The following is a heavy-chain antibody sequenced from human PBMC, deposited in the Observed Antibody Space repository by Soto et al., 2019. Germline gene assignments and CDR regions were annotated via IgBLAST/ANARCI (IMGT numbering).Heavy chain of an antibody. CDR3: AKQLRGSGWYPLDS. CDR1: GFTFSSYS. Sequence: GGSLRLSCAASGFTFSSYSMNWVRQAPGKGLEWVSSISSSSSYIYYADSVKGRFTISRDNAKNTLYLEMNSLRTEDTAVYYCAKQLRGSGWYPLDSWGQGTPVTVSS. J-gene: IGHJ4*02. D-gene: IGHD6-19*01. V-gene: IGHV3-21*01. CDR2: ISSSSSYI.